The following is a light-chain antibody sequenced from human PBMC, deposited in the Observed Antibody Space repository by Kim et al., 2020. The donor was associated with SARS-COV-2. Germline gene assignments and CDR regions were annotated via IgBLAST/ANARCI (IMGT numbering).Light chain of an antibody. V-gene: IGKV1-27*01. Sequence: AAGGDRVAITCRGSQDMSNCVAWFQLKPGKAPKLLIYAESALQPGVPSRFSGSGTGTDFTLTVTSLQAEGVATYYCQKCDSAPWTFGQGNKVDIK. J-gene: IGKJ1*01. CDR2: AES. CDR1: QDMSNC. CDR3: QKCDSAPWT.